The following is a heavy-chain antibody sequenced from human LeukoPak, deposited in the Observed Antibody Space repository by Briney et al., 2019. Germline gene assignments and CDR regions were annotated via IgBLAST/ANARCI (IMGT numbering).Heavy chain of an antibody. V-gene: IGHV2-5*01. J-gene: IGHJ5*02. CDR1: GFSLSTSGVG. D-gene: IGHD2-2*03. CDR2: TYWNDDQ. CDR3: AHNGLYH. Sequence: SGPTLVKPTQTLTLTCTFSGFSLSTSGVGVAWMRQSSGQAPEWLAVTYWNDDQRYSPSLKSRLTITKDTSKNQVVLTMTNMDPADTATYHCAHNGLYHWGQGTLVTVSS.